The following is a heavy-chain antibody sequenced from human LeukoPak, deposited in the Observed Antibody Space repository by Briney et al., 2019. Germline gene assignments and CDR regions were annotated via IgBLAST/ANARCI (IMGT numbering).Heavy chain of an antibody. V-gene: IGHV4-38-2*01. Sequence: KPSETLSLTCAVSGYSISSGYYWGWIRQPPGKGLEWIGSIYHSGSTYYNPSLKSRVTISVDTSKNQFSLKLSSVTAADTAVYYCARALGYCSNTSCLYYFDYWGQGTLVTVSS. CDR1: GYSISSGYY. D-gene: IGHD2-2*01. J-gene: IGHJ4*02. CDR3: ARALGYCSNTSCLYYFDY. CDR2: IYHSGST.